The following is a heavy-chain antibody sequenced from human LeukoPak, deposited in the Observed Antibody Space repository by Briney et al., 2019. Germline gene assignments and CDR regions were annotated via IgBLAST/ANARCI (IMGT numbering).Heavy chain of an antibody. Sequence: PGGSLRLSCEASGFTFSSYAMSWVSQAPGRGLDWVSAVSGSGGNTYYADSVRGRFTVSRDNSKNTLFLQMNRLRAEDTAVYYCARDQYGANPQYFFEFWGQGTLVTVSS. CDR1: GFTFSSYA. J-gene: IGHJ4*02. D-gene: IGHD4-23*01. CDR3: ARDQYGANPQYFFEF. V-gene: IGHV3-23*01. CDR2: VSGSGGNT.